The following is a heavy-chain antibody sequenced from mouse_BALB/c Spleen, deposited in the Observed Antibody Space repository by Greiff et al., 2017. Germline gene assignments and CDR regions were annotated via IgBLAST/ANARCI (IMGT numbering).Heavy chain of an antibody. J-gene: IGHJ4*01. V-gene: IGHV1-7*01. Sequence: QVQLQQSGAELAKPGASVKMSCKASGYTFTSYWMHWVKQRPGQGLEWIGYINPSTGYTEYNQKFKDKATLTADKSSSTAYMQLSSLTSEDSAVYYCAREKDYGNPYYYAMDYGGQGTSVTVSS. D-gene: IGHD2-1*01. CDR2: INPSTGYT. CDR1: GYTFTSYW. CDR3: AREKDYGNPYYYAMDY.